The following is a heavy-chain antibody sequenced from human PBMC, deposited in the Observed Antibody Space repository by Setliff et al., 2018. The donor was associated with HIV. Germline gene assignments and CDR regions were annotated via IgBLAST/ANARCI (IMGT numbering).Heavy chain of an antibody. Sequence: GGSLRLSCVASGFTFREKAMTWVRQPPGKGLEWVSGISGRGASTYHADAARDRFTISRDNSRDTVFLEMTSLRAEDTAVYYCAKAMGHLPYFFDSWGQGTLVTVSS. CDR1: GFTFREKA. CDR2: ISGRGAST. J-gene: IGHJ4*02. V-gene: IGHV3-23*01. CDR3: AKAMGHLPYFFDS.